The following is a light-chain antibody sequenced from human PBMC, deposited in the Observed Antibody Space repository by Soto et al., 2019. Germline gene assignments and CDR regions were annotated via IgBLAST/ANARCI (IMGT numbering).Light chain of an antibody. CDR1: QSVSSNY. CDR3: QQYGGSPIFT. Sequence: EIVLTQSPGTLSLSPGERATLSCRASQSVSSNYLAWYQFKVGQAPRLLIYGASNRPTDIPDRFSGSGSGTDFTLTISRLEPEDSAVYFCQQYGGSPIFTFGPGTKLDIK. CDR2: GAS. J-gene: IGKJ3*01. V-gene: IGKV3-20*01.